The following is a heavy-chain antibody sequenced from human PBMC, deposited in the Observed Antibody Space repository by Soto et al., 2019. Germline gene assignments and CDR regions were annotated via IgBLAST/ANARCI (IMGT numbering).Heavy chain of an antibody. Sequence: QVQLVQSGAEVKKPGASVKVSCKASGYTFTSYYMHWVRQAPGQGLEWMGIINPSGGSTSYEQKFQVRVTMTRDTSTSTVYRELSSLRSEDTAVYYCARVVEAADSSSWPSYWYFDLWGRGTLVTVSS. CDR1: GYTFTSYY. J-gene: IGHJ2*01. CDR2: INPSGGST. CDR3: ARVVEAADSSSWPSYWYFDL. D-gene: IGHD6-13*01. V-gene: IGHV1-46*01.